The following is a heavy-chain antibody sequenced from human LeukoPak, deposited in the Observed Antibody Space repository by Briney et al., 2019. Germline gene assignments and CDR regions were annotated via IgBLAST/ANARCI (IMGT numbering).Heavy chain of an antibody. CDR2: IYYSGST. J-gene: IGHJ6*02. D-gene: IGHD6-6*01. Sequence: SETLSLTCTVSGGSISSNYWSWIRQPPGKGLEWIGYIYYSGSTNYNPSLKSRVTISVDTSKNQFSLKLSSVTAADTAVYYCARERSSSSEGGMDVWGQGTTVTVSS. CDR1: GGSISSNY. CDR3: ARERSSSSEGGMDV. V-gene: IGHV4-59*01.